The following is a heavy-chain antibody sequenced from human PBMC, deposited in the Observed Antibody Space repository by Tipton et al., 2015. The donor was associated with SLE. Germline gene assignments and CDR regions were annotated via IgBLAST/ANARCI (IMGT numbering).Heavy chain of an antibody. CDR3: APEYSGSTQAFDI. CDR1: GFTFSSYS. D-gene: IGHD1-26*01. Sequence: RSLRLSCAASGFTFSSYSMNWVRQAPGKGLEWVSGISWNSGSIGYADSVKGRFTISRDNAKNSLYLQMNSLRAEDTALYYCAPEYSGSTQAFDIWGQGTMVTVSS. CDR2: ISWNSGSI. V-gene: IGHV3-9*01. J-gene: IGHJ3*02.